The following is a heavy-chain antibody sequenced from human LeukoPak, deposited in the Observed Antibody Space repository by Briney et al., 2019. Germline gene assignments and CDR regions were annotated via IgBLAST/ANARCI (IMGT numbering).Heavy chain of an antibody. V-gene: IGHV1-18*01. CDR2: ISAYNGNT. D-gene: IGHD3-22*01. CDR3: ARDLGYYDSSGSGP. CDR1: GYTFTSYG. J-gene: IGHJ5*02. Sequence: ASVKVSCKASGYTFTSYGISWVRQAPGQGLEWMGWISAYNGNTNYAQKLQGRVTMTTDTSTSTAYMELRSLRSDDTAVYYCARDLGYYDSSGSGPWGQGTLVIVSS.